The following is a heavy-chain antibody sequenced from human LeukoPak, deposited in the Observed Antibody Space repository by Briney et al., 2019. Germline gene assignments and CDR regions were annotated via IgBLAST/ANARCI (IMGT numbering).Heavy chain of an antibody. V-gene: IGHV5-51*01. CDR1: GYSLTSYW. D-gene: IGHD1-26*01. CDR3: ASPPNARGSYVDF. Sequence: GESLKISCKGSGYSLTSYWIGWVRQMPGKGLEWMGIIYPGDSDTRYSPSFQGQVTISADKSINTAYLQWSSLKASDTAMYYCASPPNARGSYVDFWGQGTLVTVSS. J-gene: IGHJ4*02. CDR2: IYPGDSDT.